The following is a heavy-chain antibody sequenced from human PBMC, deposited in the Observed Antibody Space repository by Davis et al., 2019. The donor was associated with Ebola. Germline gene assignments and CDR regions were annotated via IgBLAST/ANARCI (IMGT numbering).Heavy chain of an antibody. CDR2: TYYNSKWYH. J-gene: IGHJ6*04. CDR1: VDSYPPHIPA. V-gene: IGHV6-1*01. D-gene: IGHD5-18*01. CDR3: ARGWLRGGMDV. Sequence: HSQSLSLTRAISVDSYPPHIPAWTWIRRTPSRGLEWLERTYYNSKWYHDYAASVKSRIIINPDTSKNQFSLQLNSVTPEDTAMYYCARGWLRGGMDVWGEGTTVTVSS.